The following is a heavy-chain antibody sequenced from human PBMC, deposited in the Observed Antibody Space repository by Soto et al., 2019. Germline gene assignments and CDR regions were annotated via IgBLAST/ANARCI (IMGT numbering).Heavy chain of an antibody. CDR3: ARHVRLYYYDSSGYYYDY. CDR1: GGSISSSSYY. J-gene: IGHJ4*02. Sequence: PXETLSLTCTVSGGSISSSSYYWGWIRQPPGKGLEWIGSIYYSGSTYYNPSLKSRVTISVDTSKNQFSLKLSSVTAADTAVYYCARHVRLYYYDSSGYYYDYWGQGTLVTVSS. V-gene: IGHV4-39*01. D-gene: IGHD3-22*01. CDR2: IYYSGST.